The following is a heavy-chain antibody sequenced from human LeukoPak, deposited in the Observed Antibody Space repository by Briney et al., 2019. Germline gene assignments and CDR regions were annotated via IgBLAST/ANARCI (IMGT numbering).Heavy chain of an antibody. CDR1: GFTFNKYA. D-gene: IGHD1-1*01. CDR3: EKGGWNDD. V-gene: IGHV3-23*01. J-gene: IGHJ4*02. Sequence: GGSLRLSCATSGFTFNKYAMTWVRQAPVKGLEWVSRVSIDDNTYYADSVKGRFTISRDNSKNTVYLQMNSLRAEDTAIYYCEKGGWNDDWGQGTLVIVSS. CDR2: VSIDDNT.